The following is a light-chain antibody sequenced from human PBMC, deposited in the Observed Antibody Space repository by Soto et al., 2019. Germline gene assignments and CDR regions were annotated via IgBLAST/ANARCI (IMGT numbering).Light chain of an antibody. V-gene: IGKV1-5*01. CDR2: DAS. CDR3: QQYDSLWT. CDR1: QSINKL. J-gene: IGKJ1*01. Sequence: DIKMTQSPSILSASVGDRVTITCRASQSINKLLAWYQQKPGKAPNLLVSDASSLQSGVPSRFSGSGSGTEFTLTISGLQRQDFATYYCQQYDSLWTFGQGTKVEI.